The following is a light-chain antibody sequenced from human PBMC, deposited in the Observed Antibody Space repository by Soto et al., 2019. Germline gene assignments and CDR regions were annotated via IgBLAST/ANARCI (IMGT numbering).Light chain of an antibody. CDR3: QQYGTSPLT. CDR2: GAS. Sequence: EIVLTQSPGTLSLSPGERATLSCRASQSLANSFLAWYQQKPGQTPRLLIYGASTRATGIPNRFSGSGSGTDFTLTISRLEPEDFAVYYRQQYGTSPLTFGGGTKVDNK. CDR1: QSLANSF. J-gene: IGKJ4*01. V-gene: IGKV3-20*01.